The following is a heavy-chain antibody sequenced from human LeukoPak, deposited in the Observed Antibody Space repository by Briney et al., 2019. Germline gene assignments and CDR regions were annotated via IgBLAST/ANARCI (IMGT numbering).Heavy chain of an antibody. V-gene: IGHV3-21*01. CDR2: ISGTSRSTYI. D-gene: IGHD4-17*01. Sequence: GGSLRLSCAASGFTFSTYNMHWVRQAPGKGLDWVSSISGTSRSTYIYYADSVNGRFTISRDNAENSLYLQMNSLRAEDTAVYYCARPSINDYGDFGYWGQGTLVTVSS. CDR3: ARPSINDYGDFGY. J-gene: IGHJ4*02. CDR1: GFTFSTYN.